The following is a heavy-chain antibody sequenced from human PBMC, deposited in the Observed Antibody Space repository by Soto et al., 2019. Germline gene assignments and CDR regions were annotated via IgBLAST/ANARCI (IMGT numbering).Heavy chain of an antibody. V-gene: IGHV4-34*01. CDR1: GGSFSGYY. Sequence: PSETLSLTCAVYGGSFSGYYCSWIRQPPGKGLEWIGEINHSGSTNYNPSLKSRVTISVDTSKNQFSLKLSSVTAADTAVYYCARVFGVARSPFDYWGQGTLVTVSS. D-gene: IGHD3-3*01. CDR2: INHSGST. CDR3: ARVFGVARSPFDY. J-gene: IGHJ4*02.